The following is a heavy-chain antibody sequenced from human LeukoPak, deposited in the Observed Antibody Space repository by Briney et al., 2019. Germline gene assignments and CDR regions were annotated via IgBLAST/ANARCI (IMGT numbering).Heavy chain of an antibody. CDR1: GFTFSSYV. Sequence: SGGSLRLSCAASGFTFSSYVMHWVRQAPGKGLEWVAVISYDGSNKYYADSVKGRFTISRDNAKNTVYLQMNSLRAEDTAVYYCVSFYETYWGRGTLVTVSS. J-gene: IGHJ4*02. CDR2: ISYDGSNK. V-gene: IGHV3-30*04. D-gene: IGHD2/OR15-2a*01. CDR3: VSFYETY.